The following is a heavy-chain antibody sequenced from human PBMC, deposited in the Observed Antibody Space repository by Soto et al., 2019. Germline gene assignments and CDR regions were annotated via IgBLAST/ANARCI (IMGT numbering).Heavy chain of an antibody. V-gene: IGHV1-58*02. CDR2: IVVGSGNT. CDR1: GFTFTSSA. Sequence: SVKVSCKASGFTFTSSAMQWVRQARGQRLEWIGWIVVGSGNTNYAQKFQERVTITRDMSTSTAYMELSSLRSEDTAVYYCAADYYDSYVFDYWGQGTLVTVSS. D-gene: IGHD5-12*01. J-gene: IGHJ4*02. CDR3: AADYYDSYVFDY.